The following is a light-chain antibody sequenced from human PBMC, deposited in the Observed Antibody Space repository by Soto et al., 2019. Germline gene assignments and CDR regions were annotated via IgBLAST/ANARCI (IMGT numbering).Light chain of an antibody. CDR2: DVS. CDR1: SSDVGGYNY. J-gene: IGLJ3*02. CDR3: CSYAGSHTWV. V-gene: IGLV2-11*01. Sequence: QSALTQPRSVSGSPGQSVTISCTGTSSDVGGYNYVSWYQQHPGKAPKLIIYDVSKRPSGIPDRFSGSKSGNTASLTISGLQAEDEADYYCCSYAGSHTWVFGGGTQLTVL.